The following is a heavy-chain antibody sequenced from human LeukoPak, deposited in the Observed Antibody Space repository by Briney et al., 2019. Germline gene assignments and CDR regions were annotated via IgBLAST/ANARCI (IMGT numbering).Heavy chain of an antibody. D-gene: IGHD6-13*01. CDR3: ARDMRAQYAAADY. Sequence: GGSLRLSCAASGFTFSSYWMHWVRQAPGKGLVWVSRINSDGSSTSYADSVKGRFTISRDNSKNTLYLQMNSLRAEDTAVYYCARDMRAQYAAADYWGQGTLVTVSS. J-gene: IGHJ4*02. CDR2: INSDGSST. CDR1: GFTFSSYW. V-gene: IGHV3-74*01.